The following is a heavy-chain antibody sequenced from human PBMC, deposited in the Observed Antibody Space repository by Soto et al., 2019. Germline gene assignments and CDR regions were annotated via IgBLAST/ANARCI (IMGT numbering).Heavy chain of an antibody. CDR3: TRHVNQRYYDILTGSPPEGMDV. V-gene: IGHV3-73*01. J-gene: IGHJ6*02. CDR2: IRSKANSYAT. D-gene: IGHD3-9*01. CDR1: GFTFSGSA. Sequence: PGGSLRLSCAASGFTFSGSAMHWVRQASGKGLEWVGRIRSKANSYATAYAASVKGRFTISRDDSKNTAYLQMNSLKTEDTAVYYCTRHVNQRYYDILTGSPPEGMDVWGQGTTVTVSS.